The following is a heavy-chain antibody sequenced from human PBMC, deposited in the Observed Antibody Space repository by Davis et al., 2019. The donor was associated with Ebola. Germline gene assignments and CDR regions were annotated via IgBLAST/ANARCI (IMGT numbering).Heavy chain of an antibody. CDR3: AREAVYYYYYYGMDV. Sequence: ASVKVSCKASGYTFTSYGISWVRQAPGQGLEWMGWISAYNGNTNYAQKLQGRVTMTTDTSTSTAYMELRSLRSDDTAVYYCAREAVYYYYYYGMDVWGQGTTVTVSS. CDR1: GYTFTSYG. J-gene: IGHJ6*02. V-gene: IGHV1-18*01. CDR2: ISAYNGNT.